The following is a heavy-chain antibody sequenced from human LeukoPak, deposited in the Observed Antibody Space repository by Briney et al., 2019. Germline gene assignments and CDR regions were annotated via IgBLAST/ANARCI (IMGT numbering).Heavy chain of an antibody. CDR3: ARDRSKVTAYDDALDI. Sequence: GGSLRLSCAASGFTFRSYELNWVRQAPGKGLEWVSYISDVGTTQHYADSVKGRFIISRDNAKNSLYLQMNSLTTEDTAVYYCARDRSKVTAYDDALDIRGQGTMVIVSS. J-gene: IGHJ3*02. CDR2: ISDVGTTQ. CDR1: GFTFRSYE. D-gene: IGHD2-21*02. V-gene: IGHV3-48*03.